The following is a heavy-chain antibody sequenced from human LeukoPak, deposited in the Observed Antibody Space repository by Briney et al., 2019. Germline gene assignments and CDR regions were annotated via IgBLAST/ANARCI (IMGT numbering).Heavy chain of an antibody. D-gene: IGHD1-26*01. Sequence: ASVKVSCKASGYTFTSYDINWVRQATGQGLEWMGWMNPNSGNTGYAQKFQGRVTITRNTSISTAYMELSSLRSEDTAVYYCARPVLRGNSGSYVAAFDIWGQGTMVTVSS. CDR2: MNPNSGNT. CDR3: ARPVLRGNSGSYVAAFDI. J-gene: IGHJ3*02. CDR1: GYTFTSYD. V-gene: IGHV1-8*03.